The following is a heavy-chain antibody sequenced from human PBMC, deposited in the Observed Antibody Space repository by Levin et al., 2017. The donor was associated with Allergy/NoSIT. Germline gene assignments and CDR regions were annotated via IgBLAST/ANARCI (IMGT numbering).Heavy chain of an antibody. V-gene: IGHV4-30-2*01. D-gene: IGHD6-13*01. J-gene: IGHJ6*02. CDR2: IYHSGST. Sequence: SETLSLTCAVSGGSISSGGYSWSWIRQPPGKGLEWIGYIYHSGSTYYNPSLKSRVTISVDRSKNQFSLKLSSVTAADTAVYYCARGGSSWAYYYYGMDVWGQGTTVTVSS. CDR3: ARGGSSWAYYYYGMDV. CDR1: GGSISSGGYS.